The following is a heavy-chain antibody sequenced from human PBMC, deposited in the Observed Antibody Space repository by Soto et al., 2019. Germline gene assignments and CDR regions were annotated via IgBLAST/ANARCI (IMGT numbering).Heavy chain of an antibody. D-gene: IGHD3-16*02. CDR1: GFRFRDYW. CDR2: IKQDESDK. CDR3: AAYCYTMTCTHFHGYS. V-gene: IGHV3-7*03. Sequence: GGSLRLSCAVSGFRFRDYWMSWVRQAPGKGLEWVANIKQDESDKYYVDSVKGRFTISRDNAKNALYLQMNSLRVEDTAVYYCAAYCYTMTCTHFHGYSWGQGTQVTV. J-gene: IGHJ5*02.